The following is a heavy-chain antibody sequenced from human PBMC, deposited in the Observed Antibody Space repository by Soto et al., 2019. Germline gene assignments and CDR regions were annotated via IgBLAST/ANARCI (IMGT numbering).Heavy chain of an antibody. V-gene: IGHV3-23*01. D-gene: IGHD4-17*01. CDR2: ISGSGGST. CDR3: AKDLTVTKYYFDY. J-gene: IGHJ4*02. Sequence: PVGSLRLSCAASGFTFSSYAMSRVRQAPGKGLEWVSAISGSGGSTYYADSVKGRFTISRDNSKNTLYLQMNSLRAEDTAVYYCAKDLTVTKYYFDYWGQGTLVTVSS. CDR1: GFTFSSYA.